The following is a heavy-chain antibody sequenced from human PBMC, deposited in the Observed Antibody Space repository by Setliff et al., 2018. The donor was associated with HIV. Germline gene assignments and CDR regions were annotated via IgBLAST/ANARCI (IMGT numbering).Heavy chain of an antibody. D-gene: IGHD7-27*01. CDR2: IYWNGDE. CDR3: AHGRTGIAPPDFDY. CDR1: GFSLTPRGAS. Sequence: SGPTLVNPTQTLTLTCTFSGFSLTPRGASVGWIRQPPGRALEWLALIYWNGDERYSASLQGRLSIAKDTSRNQVVLTLTNMSADDTATYFCAHGRTGIAPPDFDYWGPGSLVTVSS. V-gene: IGHV2-5*01. J-gene: IGHJ4*02.